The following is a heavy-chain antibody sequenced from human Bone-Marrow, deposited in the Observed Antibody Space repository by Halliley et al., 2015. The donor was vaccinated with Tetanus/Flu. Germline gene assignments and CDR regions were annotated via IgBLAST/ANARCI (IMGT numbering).Heavy chain of an antibody. CDR1: GGSFTKYD. J-gene: IGHJ2*01. Sequence: QLVQSGAEVKRPGSSVKVSCKASGGSFTKYDISWVRQAPGPGLEWMGGIVPPFGATKYAQKFQDRVTITADKSTSTVYLELSSLRSEDTAVYYCARQEIIDFSTGYFDLWGRGTLVTVSS. CDR3: ARQEIIDFSTGYFDL. D-gene: IGHD3-16*02. V-gene: IGHV1-69*06. CDR2: IVPPFGAT.